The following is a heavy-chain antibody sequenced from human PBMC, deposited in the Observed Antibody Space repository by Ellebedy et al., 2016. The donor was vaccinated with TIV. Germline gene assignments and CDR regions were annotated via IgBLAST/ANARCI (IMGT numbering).Heavy chain of an antibody. CDR3: ARDRGGNYRYDAFDI. Sequence: PGGSLRLSCAASGFTFSNYWMHWVRQAPGKGLVWVSRINSDGSSISYADSVKGRFTISRDNAKNKLYLKMNSLRADDTAVYFCARDRGGNYRYDAFDIWGQGTMVTVSS. D-gene: IGHD1-26*01. J-gene: IGHJ3*02. V-gene: IGHV3-74*01. CDR2: INSDGSSI. CDR1: GFTFSNYW.